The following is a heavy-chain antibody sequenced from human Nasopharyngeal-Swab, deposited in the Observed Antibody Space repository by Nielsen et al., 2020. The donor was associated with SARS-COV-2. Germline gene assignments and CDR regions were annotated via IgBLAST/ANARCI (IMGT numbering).Heavy chain of an antibody. V-gene: IGHV1-2*06. D-gene: IGHD3-10*01. CDR2: INPNSGGT. CDR3: AREFKTYYYGSGSSHFDY. J-gene: IGHJ4*02. Sequence: ASVKVSCKASGYTFTGYYMHWVRQAPGQGLEWMGRINPNSGGTNYAQKFQGRVTMTRDTSISTAYMELSRLRSEDTAVYYCAREFKTYYYGSGSSHFDYWGQGTLVTVSS. CDR1: GYTFTGYY.